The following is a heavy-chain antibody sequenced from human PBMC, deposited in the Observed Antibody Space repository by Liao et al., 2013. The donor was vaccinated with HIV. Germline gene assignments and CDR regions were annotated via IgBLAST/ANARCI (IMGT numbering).Heavy chain of an antibody. Sequence: QLQLQESGPGLVKPSETLSLTCTVSGGSISSSTYYWGWIRQPPGKGRGMDWEVSIIVGPTYFNPSLKSRVTISVDTSKNQFSLKLISVTAADTAVYYCARGGYTSGYFALRAEYFQHWGQAPWSASPQ. CDR2: SIIVGPT. CDR1: GGSISSSTYY. D-gene: IGHD6-19*01. CDR3: ARGGYTSGYFALRAEYFQH. J-gene: IGHJ1*01. V-gene: IGHV4-39*07.